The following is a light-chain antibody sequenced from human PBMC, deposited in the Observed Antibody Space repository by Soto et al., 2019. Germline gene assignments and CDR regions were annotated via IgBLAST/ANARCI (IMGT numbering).Light chain of an antibody. J-gene: IGKJ3*01. CDR1: QDISNY. CDR3: QQFDGLPLT. CDR2: DAS. V-gene: IGKV1-33*01. Sequence: DIQMTQSPSSLSASVGDRVTITCQASQDISNYLNWYQHKPGKAPKLLIYDASNLETGVPSRFSGSGSGTDFTFTISILQPEDIATYYCQQFDGLPLTFGPGTKADIK.